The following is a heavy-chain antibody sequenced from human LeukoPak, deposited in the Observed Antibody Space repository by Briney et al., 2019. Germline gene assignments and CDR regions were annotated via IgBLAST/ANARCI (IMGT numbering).Heavy chain of an antibody. D-gene: IGHD2-8*02. CDR2: MSEDGSET. J-gene: IGHJ4*02. CDR3: ARTKSDTGGYLPFDC. CDR1: GFIFSSYW. Sequence: GGSLRLSCAASGFIFSSYWMSWVRQAPGKGLEWVASMSEDGSETYYVGSVKGRFTISRDNAKNSLYLQMTSLRAEDTAVYYCARTKSDTGGYLPFDCWGQGTLVTVSS. V-gene: IGHV3-7*01.